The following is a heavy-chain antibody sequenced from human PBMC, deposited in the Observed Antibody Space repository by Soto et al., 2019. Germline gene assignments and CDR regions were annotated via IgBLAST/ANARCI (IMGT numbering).Heavy chain of an antibody. CDR3: VGGTYYFDN. V-gene: IGHV3-33*01. CDR1: GFTFSNYG. Sequence: GGSLRLSCAASGFTFSNYGMHWARQAPGKGLKWVAAILYDGSNKYYADSVKGRFTISRDNSKNTLYLQMNSLRAEDTAVYYCVGGTYYFDNCGQGARVTVSS. CDR2: ILYDGSNK. J-gene: IGHJ4*02. D-gene: IGHD1-26*01.